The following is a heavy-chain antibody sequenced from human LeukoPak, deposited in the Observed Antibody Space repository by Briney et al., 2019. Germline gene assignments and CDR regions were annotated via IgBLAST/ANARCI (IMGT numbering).Heavy chain of an antibody. D-gene: IGHD3-22*01. J-gene: IGHJ4*02. CDR3: TKDDDSGCYYGY. CDR1: GFTFSNYA. Sequence: PGGSLRLSCAASGFTFSNYAMNWIRQAPRKGLEWVSVISGSGDTTYYADSVKGRFTISRDNSKNTLYLQMNSLRAEDTAVYYCTKDDDSGCYYGYWGPGTLVTVSS. V-gene: IGHV3-23*01. CDR2: ISGSGDTT.